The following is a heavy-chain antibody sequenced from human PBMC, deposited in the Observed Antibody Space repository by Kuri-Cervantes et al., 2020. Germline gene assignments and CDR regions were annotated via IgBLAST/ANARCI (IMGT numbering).Heavy chain of an antibody. J-gene: IGHJ6*02. CDR1: GGSISRTNHY. CDR3: ARAPSFITMVQPEYGMDV. V-gene: IGHV4-39*07. Sequence: SETLSLTCTVSGGSISRTNHYWGWIRQPPGKGLEWIGTTYYSGATYYNPSLKSRVTISVDTSKNQFSLKLSSVTAADTAVYYCARAPSFITMVQPEYGMDVWGQGTTVTVSS. D-gene: IGHD3-10*01. CDR2: TYYSGAT.